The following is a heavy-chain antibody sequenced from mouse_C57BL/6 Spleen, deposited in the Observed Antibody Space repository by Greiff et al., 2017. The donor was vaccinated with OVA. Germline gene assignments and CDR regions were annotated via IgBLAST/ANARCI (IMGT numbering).Heavy chain of an antibody. J-gene: IGHJ1*03. CDR1: GFSLTSYG. CDR3: ARHDGSSPYWYFDV. Sequence: QVQLKESGPGLVAPSQSLSITCTVSGFSLTSYGVHWVRQPPGKGLVWLVVIWSDGSTTYNSALKSRLSISKDNSKSQAFLKMNSLQTDDTAKYYWARHDGSSPYWYFDVWGTGTTVTVSS. V-gene: IGHV2-6-1*01. CDR2: IWSDGST. D-gene: IGHD1-1*01.